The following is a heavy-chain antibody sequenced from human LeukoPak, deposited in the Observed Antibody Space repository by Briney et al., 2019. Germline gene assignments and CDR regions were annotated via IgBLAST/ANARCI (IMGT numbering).Heavy chain of an antibody. CDR1: GGSISSSSYY. Sequence: PSETLSLTCTVSGGSISSSSYYWGWIRQPPGKGLEWIGSIYYSGSTYYNPSLKSRVTISVDTSKNQFSLKLSSVTAADTAVYYCARAHCSSTSCYGPHGMDVWGQGTTVTVSS. J-gene: IGHJ6*02. V-gene: IGHV4-39*07. CDR3: ARAHCSSTSCYGPHGMDV. CDR2: IYYSGST. D-gene: IGHD2-2*01.